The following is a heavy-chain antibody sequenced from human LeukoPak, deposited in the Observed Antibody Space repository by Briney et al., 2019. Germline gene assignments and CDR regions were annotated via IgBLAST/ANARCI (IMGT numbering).Heavy chain of an antibody. J-gene: IGHJ4*02. D-gene: IGHD3-16*02. CDR1: GYSFTSYW. CDR2: IYPGDSDT. V-gene: IGHV5-51*01. Sequence: GESLKISCKGSGYSFTSYWIGWVRQMPGEGLELVGIIYPGDSDTRYSPSFQGQVTISADKSISTAYLQWSSLKASDTAMYYCARTVLRLGELSPFDYWGQGTLVTVSS. CDR3: ARTVLRLGELSPFDY.